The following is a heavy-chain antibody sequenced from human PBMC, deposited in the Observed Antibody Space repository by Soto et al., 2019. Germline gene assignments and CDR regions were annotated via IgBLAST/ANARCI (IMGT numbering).Heavy chain of an antibody. J-gene: IGHJ4*02. CDR1: GFDFTYYA. V-gene: IGHV3-30*18. CDR2: MSSDGSKI. D-gene: IGHD1-26*01. Sequence: QVQLVESGGGAVQPGESLRLSCVASGFDFTYYAMHWVRQAPGKGLESVAVMSSDGSKIHHTDSVKGRFTISRGNSKNTLYLQMNSLRKEDIAVYFCAKDEGVGGTLGLFDYWGQGTLVSVSS. CDR3: AKDEGVGGTLGLFDY.